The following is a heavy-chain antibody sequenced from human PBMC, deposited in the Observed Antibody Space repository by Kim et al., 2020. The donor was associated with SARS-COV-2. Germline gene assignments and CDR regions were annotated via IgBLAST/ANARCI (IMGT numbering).Heavy chain of an antibody. J-gene: IGHJ5*02. D-gene: IGHD3-9*01. CDR2: INPSGGST. V-gene: IGHV1-46*01. CDR3: ARVQCGGYTDYDILTPCGWFDP. CDR1: GYTFTSYY. Sequence: ASVKVSCKASGYTFTSYYMHWVRQAPGQGLEWMGIINPSGGSTSYAQKFQGRVTMTRDTSTSTVYMELSSLSSEDTAVYYCARVQCGGYTDYDILTPCGWFDPWGQGALVTVSS.